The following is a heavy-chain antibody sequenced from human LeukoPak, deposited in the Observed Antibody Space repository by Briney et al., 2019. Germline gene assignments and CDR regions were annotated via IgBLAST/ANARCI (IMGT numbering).Heavy chain of an antibody. CDR3: AILWGWYSRSWYFDY. V-gene: IGHV1-18*01. CDR2: ISAYNGNT. J-gene: IGHJ4*02. CDR1: GYTFTSYG. D-gene: IGHD6-13*01. Sequence: ASVKVSCKASGYTFTSYGISWVRQAPGQGLEWMGWISAYNGNTNYAQKLQGRVTMTTDTSTSTAYMELRSLRSDDTAVYYCAILWGWYSRSWYFDYWGQGTLVTVSS.